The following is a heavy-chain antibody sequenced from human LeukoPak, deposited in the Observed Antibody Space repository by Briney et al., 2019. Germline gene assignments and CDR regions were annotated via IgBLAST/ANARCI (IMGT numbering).Heavy chain of an antibody. CDR2: ISYDGSNK. Sequence: PGGSLRLSCAASGFTFSSYAMHWVRQAPGKGLEWVAVISYDGSNKYYADSVKGRFTISRDNSKNTLYLQMNSLRAEDTAVYYCARETPPPLRYGAGLGDMDVWGKGTTVIVSS. V-gene: IGHV3-30-3*01. CDR1: GFTFSSYA. D-gene: IGHD3-10*01. J-gene: IGHJ6*03. CDR3: ARETPPPLRYGAGLGDMDV.